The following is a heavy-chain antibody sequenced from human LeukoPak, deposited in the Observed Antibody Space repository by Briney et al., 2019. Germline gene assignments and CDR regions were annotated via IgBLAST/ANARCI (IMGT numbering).Heavy chain of an antibody. D-gene: IGHD3-22*01. CDR2: ICYSGST. CDR3: ASLYYFDSSGYYYGKADI. J-gene: IGHJ3*02. CDR1: GGSISSGGYY. Sequence: SQTLSLTCTVSGGSISSGGYYWSWIRQFPGKGLECIGFICYSGSTFYNPSLKSRVTISIDTSKNQFSLKLSSVTAADTAVYYCASLYYFDSSGYYYGKADIWGQGTMVTVSS. V-gene: IGHV4-31*03.